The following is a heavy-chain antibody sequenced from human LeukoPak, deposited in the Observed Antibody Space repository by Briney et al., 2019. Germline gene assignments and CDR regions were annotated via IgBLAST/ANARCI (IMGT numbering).Heavy chain of an antibody. Sequence: SETLSLTCTVSGDSISSSSSYWGWIRQPPGEGLEWIGSIYYSGSTYYNTSLKSRVTISVDTSKNQFSLKLSSVTAADTAVYYCARDLGSSTPSGVWGRGTTVTVSS. CDR1: GDSISSSSSY. J-gene: IGHJ6*04. CDR2: IYYSGST. D-gene: IGHD1-26*01. V-gene: IGHV4-39*07. CDR3: ARDLGSSTPSGV.